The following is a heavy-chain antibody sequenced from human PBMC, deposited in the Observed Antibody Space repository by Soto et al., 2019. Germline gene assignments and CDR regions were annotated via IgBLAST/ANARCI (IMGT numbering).Heavy chain of an antibody. J-gene: IGHJ6*02. CDR3: AKDRGHGSPVTGGLDV. D-gene: IGHD6-19*01. CDR1: GFTFSSYN. V-gene: IGHV3-21*01. Sequence: GGSLRLSCAASGFTFSSYNMNWVRQAPGKGLEWISSISGSSNHIFHADSVKGRFTISRDNANNSLYLQMSSLRAEDTAVYYCAKDRGHGSPVTGGLDVWGQGTTVTVSS. CDR2: ISGSSNHI.